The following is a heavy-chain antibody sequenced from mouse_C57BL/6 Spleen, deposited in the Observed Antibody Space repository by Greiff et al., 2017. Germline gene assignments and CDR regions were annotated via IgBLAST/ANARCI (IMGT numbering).Heavy chain of an antibody. CDR2: ISDGGSYT. CDR3: ARDNYGSSLDY. D-gene: IGHD1-1*01. Sequence: EVQLVESGGGLVKPGGSLKISCAASGFTFSSYAMSWVRQTQEKRLEWVATISDGGSYTYYPDNVKGRFTISRDNAKNNLYLQMSHLKSEDTAMYYCARDNYGSSLDYWGQGTTLTVSS. CDR1: GFTFSSYA. J-gene: IGHJ2*01. V-gene: IGHV5-4*01.